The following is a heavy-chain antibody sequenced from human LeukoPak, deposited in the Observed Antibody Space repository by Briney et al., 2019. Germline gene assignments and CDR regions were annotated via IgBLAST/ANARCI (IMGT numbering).Heavy chain of an antibody. Sequence: TSETLSLTCTVSGGSISSYYWSWIRQPPGKGLEWIGYIYYSGSTNYNPSLKSRVTISVDTSKNQFSLKLSSATAADTAVYYCARSPYSSGDAFDIWGQGTMVTVSS. CDR2: IYYSGST. CDR3: ARSPYSSGDAFDI. V-gene: IGHV4-59*08. D-gene: IGHD6-19*01. CDR1: GGSISSYY. J-gene: IGHJ3*02.